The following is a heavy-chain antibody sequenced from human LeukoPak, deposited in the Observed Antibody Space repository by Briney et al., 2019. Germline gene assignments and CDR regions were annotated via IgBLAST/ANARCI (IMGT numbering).Heavy chain of an antibody. V-gene: IGHV3-30-3*01. CDR1: EFTFSNYA. J-gene: IGHJ4*02. CDR3: ARDLVGCGGAFDY. CDR2: ISFDGINK. Sequence: GGSLRLSCAASEFTFSNYALHWVRQAPGKGLEWVAVISFDGINKYYADSVRGRFTISRDNSKNILYLQMNSLRAEDTAVYSCARDLVGCGGAFDYWGQGTLVTVSS. D-gene: IGHD2-21*01.